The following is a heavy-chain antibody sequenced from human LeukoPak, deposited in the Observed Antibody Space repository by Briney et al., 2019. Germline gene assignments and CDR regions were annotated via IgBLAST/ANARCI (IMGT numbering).Heavy chain of an antibody. D-gene: IGHD4-11*01. CDR3: ARAKAYSRMGGWFDP. J-gene: IGHJ5*02. CDR1: GGSISSSSYY. Sequence: SQTLSLTCTVSGGSISSSSYYWGWIRQPPGKGLEWIGSIYYSGSTYYNPSLKSRVTISVDTSKNQFSLKLSSVTAADAAVYYCARAKAYSRMGGWFDPWGQGTLVTVSS. CDR2: IYYSGST. V-gene: IGHV4-39*07.